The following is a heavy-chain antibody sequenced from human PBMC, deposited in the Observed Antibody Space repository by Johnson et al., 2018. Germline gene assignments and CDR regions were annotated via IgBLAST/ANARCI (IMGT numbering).Heavy chain of an antibody. CDR1: GFDFKHYG. J-gene: IGHJ4*02. V-gene: IGHV3-23*04. Sequence: VQLVQSGGGLVQPGGSLRLSCAASGFDFKHYGMTWFRQAPGKGLEWVSRISDSGGRTAYADSVKGRFTISRDNSKNTVYLQMNSLRAEGTAVYYCGRGHCSGGRCYSRGDFDYWGQGTLVTVSS. CDR2: ISDSGGRT. D-gene: IGHD2-15*01. CDR3: GRGHCSGGRCYSRGDFDY.